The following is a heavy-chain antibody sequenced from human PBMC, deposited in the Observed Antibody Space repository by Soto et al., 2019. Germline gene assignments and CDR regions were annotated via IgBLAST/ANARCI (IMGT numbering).Heavy chain of an antibody. CDR2: ISYDGSNK. CDR1: GFTFSSYA. J-gene: IGHJ4*02. Sequence: GGSLRLSCAASGFTFSSYAMHWVRHAPGKGLEWVAVISYDGSNKYYAHFVKGRFTISRDDSKNTLYLQMNSLRADDTAVYYCAKPTVAGSSDLDYWGQGTLVTVSS. V-gene: IGHV3-30*18. D-gene: IGHD6-19*01. CDR3: AKPTVAGSSDLDY.